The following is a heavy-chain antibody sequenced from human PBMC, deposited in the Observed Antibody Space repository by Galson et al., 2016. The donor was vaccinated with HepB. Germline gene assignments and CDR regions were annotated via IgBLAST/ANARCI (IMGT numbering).Heavy chain of an antibody. CDR3: ARNRRDGIVSLSL. J-gene: IGHJ4*02. Sequence: SVKVSCKASGDTFSNHAINWVRQVPGQGLEWMGRIIPILNIANYAQKFQGRVTITADESTSTAYMELRSLRSDDTAVYFCARNRRDGIVSLSLWGQGTLVTVSS. V-gene: IGHV1-69*04. D-gene: IGHD1-14*01. CDR2: IIPILNIA. CDR1: GDTFSNHA.